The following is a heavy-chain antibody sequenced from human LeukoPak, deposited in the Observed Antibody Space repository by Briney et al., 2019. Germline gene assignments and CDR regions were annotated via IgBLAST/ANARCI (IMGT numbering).Heavy chain of an antibody. CDR1: GGSFSGYY. D-gene: IGHD4-17*01. V-gene: IGHV4-34*01. Sequence: SETLSLTCAVYGGSFSGYYWSWIRQPPGKGLEWIGEINHSGSTNYNPSLKSRVTISVDTSKNQFSLKLSSVTAADTAVYYCARAGYGDYGLYFDYWGQGTLVTVSS. J-gene: IGHJ4*02. CDR3: ARAGYGDYGLYFDY. CDR2: INHSGST.